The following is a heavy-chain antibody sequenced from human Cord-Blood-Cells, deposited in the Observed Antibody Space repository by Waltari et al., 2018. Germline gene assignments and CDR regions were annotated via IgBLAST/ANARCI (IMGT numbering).Heavy chain of an antibody. CDR3: ARNYDFWSGYVYY. D-gene: IGHD3-3*01. CDR2: INHSGST. CDR1: GGSFSGYS. J-gene: IGHJ4*02. Sequence: QVQLQQWGAGLLKPSETLSLTCAVYGGSFSGYSWSWTRQPPGKGLEWIGEINHSGSTNYNPSLKSRVTISVDTSKNQFSLKLSSVTAADTAVYYCARNYDFWSGYVYYWGQGTLVTVSS. V-gene: IGHV4-34*01.